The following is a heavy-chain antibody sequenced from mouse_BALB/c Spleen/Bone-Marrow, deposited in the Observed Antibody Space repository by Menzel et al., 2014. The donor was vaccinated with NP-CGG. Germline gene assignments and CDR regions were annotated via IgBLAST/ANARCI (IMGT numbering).Heavy chain of an antibody. CDR1: GFSLTNYG. CDR2: IWSDGST. Sequence: QVQLKESGPGLVAPSQSLSITCTISGFSLTNYGLHWVRQPPGKSLEWLVVIWSDGSTTYNSALKSRLSISKDNSKSXVFLKMNSLQTDDTAMYYCARHRYYAMDYWGQGTSVTVSS. V-gene: IGHV2-6-1*01. J-gene: IGHJ4*01. CDR3: ARHRYYAMDY.